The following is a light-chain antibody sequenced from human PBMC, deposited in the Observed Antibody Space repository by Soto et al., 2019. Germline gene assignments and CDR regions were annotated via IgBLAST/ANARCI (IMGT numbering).Light chain of an antibody. Sequence: QSVLTQPPSVSAAPGQKVTISCSGSTSNIGHNYVSWYQHLPGTAPKLLIYDNDKRPSGIPDRFSGSKSGTSATLGITGLQSGDEADYYCGTWDDSLTAVFGGGTTLTVL. V-gene: IGLV1-51*01. J-gene: IGLJ2*01. CDR1: TSNIGHNY. CDR3: GTWDDSLTAV. CDR2: DND.